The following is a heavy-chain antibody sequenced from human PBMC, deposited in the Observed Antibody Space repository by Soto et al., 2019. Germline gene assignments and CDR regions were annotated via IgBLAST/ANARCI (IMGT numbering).Heavy chain of an antibody. CDR2: IWYDGSNK. J-gene: IGHJ4*02. D-gene: IGHD6-13*01. Sequence: QVQLVESGGGVVQPGRSLRLSCAASGFTFSSYGMHWVRQAPGKGLEWVAVIWYDGSNKYYADSVKGRFTISRDNSKNTLYLQMNSLRAEDTAVYYCARDGENSSSEGVDYWGQGTLVTVSS. V-gene: IGHV3-33*01. CDR3: ARDGENSSSEGVDY. CDR1: GFTFSSYG.